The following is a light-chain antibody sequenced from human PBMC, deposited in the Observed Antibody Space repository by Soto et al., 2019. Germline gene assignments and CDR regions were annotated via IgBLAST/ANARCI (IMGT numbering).Light chain of an antibody. CDR2: GAS. V-gene: IGKV3-20*01. CDR1: QSVDSSY. J-gene: IGKJ2*01. CDR3: QQYGSSYT. Sequence: EIVLTQSPGTLSLSPGERATLSCRASQSVDSSYLAWYQQKPGQAPRLLIYGASSRDTGIPDRFSGSGSGTDFTLTISRLEPEDFAVYYCQQYGSSYTFGQGTKLEIK.